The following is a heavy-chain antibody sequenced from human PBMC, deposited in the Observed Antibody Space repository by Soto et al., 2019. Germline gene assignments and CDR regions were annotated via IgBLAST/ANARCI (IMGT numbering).Heavy chain of an antibody. J-gene: IGHJ6*02. V-gene: IGHV3-48*02. CDR3: PTPSGYADTSGYYRAFYYHGMDV. CDR2: ISSSSNTI. Sequence: PGGSLRLSCAASGFTFSSYDMNWVRQAPGKGLEWISYISSSSNTIYYADSVKGRFTISRDNAENTLYLQMNSMRDEDTAEYYCPTPSGYADTSGYYRAFYYHGMDVWGQGTTVTVSS. CDR1: GFTFSSYD. D-gene: IGHD3-22*01.